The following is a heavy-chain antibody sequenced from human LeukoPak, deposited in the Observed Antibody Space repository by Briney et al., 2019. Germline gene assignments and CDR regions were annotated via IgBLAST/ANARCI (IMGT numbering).Heavy chain of an antibody. Sequence: GGTLRLSCVASGFVFSNYWMGWVRQAPGKGLEGVANIKEDGGETYYVDSVKGRFTISRDNAKNSLDLQMNSLRDEDTAVYYCARRKEVQTTFDYWGQGTLVTVSS. V-gene: IGHV3-7*01. CDR2: IKEDGGET. CDR3: ARRKEVQTTFDY. D-gene: IGHD4/OR15-4a*01. J-gene: IGHJ4*02. CDR1: GFVFSNYW.